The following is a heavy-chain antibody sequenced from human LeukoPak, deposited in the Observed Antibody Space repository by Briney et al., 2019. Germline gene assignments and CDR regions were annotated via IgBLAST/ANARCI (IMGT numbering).Heavy chain of an antibody. CDR1: GGSISSSSYY. CDR3: ARDLRELLYYFDY. Sequence: PSETLSLTCTVSGGSISSSSYYWGWIRQPPGKGLEWIGSIYHSGSTYYNPSLKSRVTISVDTSKNQFSLKLSSVTAADTAVYYCARDLRELLYYFDYWGQGTLVTVSS. D-gene: IGHD1-26*01. CDR2: IYHSGST. J-gene: IGHJ4*02. V-gene: IGHV4-39*07.